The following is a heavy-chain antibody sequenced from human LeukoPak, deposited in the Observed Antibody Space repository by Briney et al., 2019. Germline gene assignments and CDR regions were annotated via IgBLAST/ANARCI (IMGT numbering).Heavy chain of an antibody. V-gene: IGHV1-46*01. D-gene: IGHD3-16*01. J-gene: IGHJ1*01. CDR1: GYTFTSYY. Sequence: GASVKVSCKASGYTFTSYYMHWVRQAPGQGLEWMGLINPSGGSTSYAQKFQGRVTMTRDTSTSTVYMELSSLRSEDTAVYYCARSEGAEYFQHWGQGTLVTGSS. CDR2: INPSGGST. CDR3: ARSEGAEYFQH.